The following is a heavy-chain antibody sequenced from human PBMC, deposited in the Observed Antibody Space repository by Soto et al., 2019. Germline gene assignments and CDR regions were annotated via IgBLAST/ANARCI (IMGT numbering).Heavy chain of an antibody. CDR2: ISGSGATP. CDR1: GFSFSGYA. D-gene: IGHD5-12*01. J-gene: IGHJ6*02. CDR3: AKGARGYSPSGMDV. Sequence: EVQLLESGGGLVQPGGSLRLSCAASGFSFSGYAISWVRLAPGKGLEWVSGISGSGATPFYADSVKGRFTISRDNSQNTLYLQMTSLRAEDTAVYYCAKGARGYSPSGMDVWGQGTTVTVSS. V-gene: IGHV3-23*01.